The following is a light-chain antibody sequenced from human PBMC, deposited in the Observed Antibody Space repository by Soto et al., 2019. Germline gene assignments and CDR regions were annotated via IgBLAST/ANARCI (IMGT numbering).Light chain of an antibody. CDR2: VAS. Sequence: DIQLTQSPSSLSASIGDRFTISFRASQTISNFLNWYQQRPGTAPKLLIHVASTLQAGVPSRFSGSGSGTDFSLTISNLQPEDSATYYCQQTYSTIVSFGGGTKVDIK. CDR3: QQTYSTIVS. CDR1: QTISNF. V-gene: IGKV1-39*01. J-gene: IGKJ4*01.